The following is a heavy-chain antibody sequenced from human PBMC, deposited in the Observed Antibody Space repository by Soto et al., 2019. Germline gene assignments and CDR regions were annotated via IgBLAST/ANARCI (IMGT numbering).Heavy chain of an antibody. CDR1: GFTFSNAW. CDR3: APRGSHGSGSYAD. D-gene: IGHD3-10*01. Sequence: GGSLRLSCAASGFTFSNAWMSWVRQAPGKGLEWVGRIKSKTDGGTTDYAAPVKGRFTISRDDSKNTLYLQMNSLKTEDTAVYYCAPRGSHGSGSYADWGQGTLVTVSS. J-gene: IGHJ4*02. CDR2: IKSKTDGGTT. V-gene: IGHV3-15*01.